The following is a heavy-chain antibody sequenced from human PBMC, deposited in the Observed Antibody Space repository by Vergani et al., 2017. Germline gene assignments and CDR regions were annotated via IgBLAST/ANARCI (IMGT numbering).Heavy chain of an antibody. Sequence: QVQLQESGPGLVKPSETLSLICAVSGYSISSGYYWGWIRQPPEKGLEWIGSIYHTGSTYYNPSLKSRLTISVDTSKNQFSLRLSSVTAADTAVYYCARVGWLLVFPVIWGQGTLVTVS. CDR3: ARVGWLLVFPVI. V-gene: IGHV4-38-2*01. CDR2: IYHTGST. J-gene: IGHJ4*02. D-gene: IGHD2-15*01. CDR1: GYSISSGYY.